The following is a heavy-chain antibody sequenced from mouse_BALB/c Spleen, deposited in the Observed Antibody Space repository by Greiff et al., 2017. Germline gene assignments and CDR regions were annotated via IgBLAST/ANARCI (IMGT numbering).Heavy chain of an antibody. CDR2: ISSGSSTI. J-gene: IGHJ1*01. CDR3: ARSYYGSSHWYFDV. Sequence: EVQVVESGGGLVQPGGSRKLSCAASGFTFSSFGMHWVRQAPEKGLEWVAYISSGSSTIYYADTVKGRFTISRDNPKNTLFLQMTSLRSEDTAMYYCARSYYGSSHWYFDVWGAGTTVTVSS. D-gene: IGHD1-1*01. CDR1: GFTFSSFG. V-gene: IGHV5-17*02.